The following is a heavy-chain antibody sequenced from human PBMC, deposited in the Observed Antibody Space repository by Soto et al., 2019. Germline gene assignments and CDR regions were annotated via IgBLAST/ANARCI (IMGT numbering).Heavy chain of an antibody. CDR2: INGDGSGT. V-gene: IGHV3-74*01. D-gene: IGHD6-19*01. Sequence: EAQLVGSGGGLVQPGGSLRLSCAASGFTLSNDWIHWVRQAPGKGGVWVSCINGDGSGTNYADSVKGRFTISRDNAKNTLSLQMNSLRAEDTAVYYCLTIVAGPDYSGQGNLVTVSS. J-gene: IGHJ4*02. CDR1: GFTLSNDW. CDR3: LTIVAGPDY.